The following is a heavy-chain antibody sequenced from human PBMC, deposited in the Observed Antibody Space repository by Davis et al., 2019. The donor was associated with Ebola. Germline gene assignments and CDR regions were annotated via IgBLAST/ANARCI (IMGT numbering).Heavy chain of an antibody. CDR2: IYYSGST. CDR3: ATLGYSYGNSFDH. Sequence: SETLSLACTVSGGSISSYYWSWIRQPPGKGLEWIGYIYYSGSTNYNPSLKSRVTVSADTSKNQFSLSLSSVTAADTAVYYCATLGYSYGNSFDHWGQGILVTVSS. CDR1: GGSISSYY. D-gene: IGHD5-18*01. J-gene: IGHJ4*02. V-gene: IGHV4-59*08.